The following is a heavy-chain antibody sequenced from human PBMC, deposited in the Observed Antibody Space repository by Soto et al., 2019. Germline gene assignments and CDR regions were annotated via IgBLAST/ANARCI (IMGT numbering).Heavy chain of an antibody. CDR3: AGTSCRITTCPATY. CDR1: GYTFTGYY. Sequence: QVQLVQSGAEVKKPGASVKVSCKTSGYTFTGYYIYWVRQAPGQGLEWMGWINPHSGGTDSSQKFQGRVTMTRDTSISTAYMELSRLRSDDTAVYYCAGTSCRITTCPATYWGQGTLVTV. V-gene: IGHV1-2*02. D-gene: IGHD2-2*01. CDR2: INPHSGGT. J-gene: IGHJ4*02.